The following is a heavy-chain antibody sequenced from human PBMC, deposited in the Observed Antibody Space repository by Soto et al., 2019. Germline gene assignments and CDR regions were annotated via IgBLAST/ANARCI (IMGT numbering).Heavy chain of an antibody. V-gene: IGHV1-18*04. D-gene: IGHD3-9*01. CDR3: ARVGAYDILTGYYNPPYYYYYYGMDV. CDR2: ISAYNGNT. CDR1: GYTFTSYG. Sequence: ASVKVSCKASGYTFTSYGISWVRQAPGQGLEWMGWISAYNGNTNYAQKLQGRVTMTTDTSTSTAYMELRSLRSDDTAVYYCARVGAYDILTGYYNPPYYYYYYGMDVWGQVTTVTVSS. J-gene: IGHJ6*02.